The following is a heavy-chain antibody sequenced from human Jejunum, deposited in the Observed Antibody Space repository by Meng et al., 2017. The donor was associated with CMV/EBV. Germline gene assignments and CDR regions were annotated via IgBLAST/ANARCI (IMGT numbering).Heavy chain of an antibody. D-gene: IGHD1-26*01. J-gene: IGHJ4*01. CDR1: VFSSPPYW. Sequence: SVFSSPPYWVPWPPHAPGQWLFLFSRLNGDGRPTNYADSVTCPSPLSRTNAMNTLYLQMNSLRVEAPAVYYCAMGATGGSYRFDFWGHGTLVTVSS. CDR3: AMGATGGSYRFDF. CDR2: LNGDGRPT. V-gene: IGHV3-74*01.